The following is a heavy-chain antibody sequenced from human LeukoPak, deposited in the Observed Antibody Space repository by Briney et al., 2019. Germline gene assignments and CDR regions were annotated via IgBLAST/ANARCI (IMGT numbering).Heavy chain of an antibody. CDR2: MSPNSGDT. CDR3: AKTNSGSVGYFFDY. V-gene: IGHV1-8*01. J-gene: IGHJ4*02. CDR1: GYTFTSYD. D-gene: IGHD1-26*01. Sequence: ASVKVSCKASGYTFTSYDINWVRQATGQGLEWRGWMSPNSGDTGYAQKFQGRVTMTRNTSISTAYLGLSSLRSEDTAMYYCAKTNSGSVGYFFDYWGQGTLVTVSS.